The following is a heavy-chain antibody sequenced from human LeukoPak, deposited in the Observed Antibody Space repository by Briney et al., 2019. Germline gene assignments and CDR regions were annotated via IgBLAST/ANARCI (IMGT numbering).Heavy chain of an antibody. CDR1: GGSISSTNW. CDR3: ARRPGEYGGNDFDY. CDR2: VHLSGRT. V-gene: IGHV4-4*02. Sequence: PSGTLSLTCGVSGGSISSTNWWTWVRQPPGEGLEWIGEVHLSGRTNYNPSLKSRVTMSIDTSKNQFSLKLSSVTAADTAVYYCARRPGEYGGNDFDYWGQGTLVTVSS. J-gene: IGHJ4*02. D-gene: IGHD4/OR15-4a*01.